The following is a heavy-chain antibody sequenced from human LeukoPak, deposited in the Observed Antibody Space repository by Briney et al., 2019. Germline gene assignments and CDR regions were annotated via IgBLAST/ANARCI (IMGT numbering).Heavy chain of an antibody. CDR2: ISGSGGST. Sequence: GGSLSLSCAASGFTFSSYAMSWVRQAPGKGLEWVSAISGSGGSTYYADSVKGRFTISRDNSKNTLYLQMNSLRAEDTAVYYCARGSLYSSGWYDYWGQGTLVTVSS. V-gene: IGHV3-23*01. J-gene: IGHJ4*02. CDR3: ARGSLYSSGWYDY. CDR1: GFTFSSYA. D-gene: IGHD6-19*01.